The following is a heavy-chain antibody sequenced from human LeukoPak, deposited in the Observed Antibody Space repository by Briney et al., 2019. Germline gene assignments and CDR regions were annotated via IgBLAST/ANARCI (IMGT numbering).Heavy chain of an antibody. J-gene: IGHJ4*02. Sequence: GGSLRLSCATSGFTFSHSGMHWVRQAPGKGLEWVAFIRYDGSTEYYTDSVQGRFTISRDNSKNTLYLQMNSLGAEDTAVYYCAPGDILTGGDYWGQGTLVTVSS. V-gene: IGHV3-30*02. CDR2: IRYDGSTE. CDR1: GFTFSHSG. CDR3: APGDILTGGDY. D-gene: IGHD3-9*01.